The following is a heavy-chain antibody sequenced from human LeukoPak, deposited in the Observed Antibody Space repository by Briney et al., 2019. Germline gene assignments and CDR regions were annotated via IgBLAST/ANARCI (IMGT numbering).Heavy chain of an antibody. CDR2: ISYDGSNK. J-gene: IGHJ4*02. V-gene: IGHV3-30-3*01. D-gene: IGHD3-22*01. CDR1: GFTFSSYA. CDR3: ARGPLLDSSGYPIDY. Sequence: PGGSLRLSCAASGFTFSSYAMHWVRKAPGKGLEWVAVISYDGSNKYYADSVKGRFTISRDNSKNTLYLQMNSLRAEDTAVYYCARGPLLDSSGYPIDYWGQGTLVTVSS.